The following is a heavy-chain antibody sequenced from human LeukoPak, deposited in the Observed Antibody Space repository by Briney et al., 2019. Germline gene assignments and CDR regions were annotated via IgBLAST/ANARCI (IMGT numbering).Heavy chain of an antibody. CDR3: AKDGGPTYYDILIPFRDAFDI. Sequence: GGSLRLSCAASGFTFSSYAMSWVRQAPGKGLEWVSAISGSGGSTYYADSVKGRFTISRDNSKNTLYLQMNSLRAEDTAVYYCAKDGGPTYYDILIPFRDAFDIWGQGTMVTVSS. CDR2: ISGSGGST. V-gene: IGHV3-23*01. J-gene: IGHJ3*02. D-gene: IGHD3-9*01. CDR1: GFTFSSYA.